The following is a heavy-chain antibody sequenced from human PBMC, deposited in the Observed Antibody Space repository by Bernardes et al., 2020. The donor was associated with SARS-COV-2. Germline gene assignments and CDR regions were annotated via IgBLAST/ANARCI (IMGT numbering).Heavy chain of an antibody. CDR1: GFTVTKNY. D-gene: IGHD2-21*01. CDR3: AVRISGCVY. V-gene: IGHV3-66*01. J-gene: IGHJ4*02. CDR2: IYDGGRP. Sequence: GWSLSLSCAASGFTVTKNYMSWVRQAPGQGLEWVSHIYDGGRPYYADSVRGRFAISRDNSKNSFNLEVNNLRVEDTGVYYCAVRISGCVYWGKGTLLTVSS.